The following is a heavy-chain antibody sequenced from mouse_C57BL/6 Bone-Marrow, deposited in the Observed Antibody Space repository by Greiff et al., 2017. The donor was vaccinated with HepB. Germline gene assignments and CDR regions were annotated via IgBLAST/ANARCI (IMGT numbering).Heavy chain of an antibody. CDR2: IYPRSGNT. J-gene: IGHJ3*01. CDR3: ASHVLRRAWFAY. CDR1: GYTFTSYG. Sequence: VQLQQSGAELARPGASVKLSCKASGYTFTSYGISWVKQRTGQGLEWIGEIYPRSGNTYYNEKFKGKATLTADKSSSTAYMELRSLTAEDSAVYFCASHVLRRAWFAYWGQGTLVTVSA. D-gene: IGHD1-1*01. V-gene: IGHV1-81*01.